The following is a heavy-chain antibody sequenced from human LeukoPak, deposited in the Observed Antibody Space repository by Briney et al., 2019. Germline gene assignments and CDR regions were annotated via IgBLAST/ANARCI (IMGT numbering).Heavy chain of an antibody. Sequence: ASVKVSCKASGYTFTSYAMNWVRQAPGQGLEWMGWINTNTGNPTYAQGFTGRFVFSLDTSVSTAYLQISSLKAEDTAVYYCAGHSLPYDSSGYSLYAFDIWGQGTMVTVSS. CDR2: INTNTGNP. V-gene: IGHV7-4-1*02. J-gene: IGHJ3*02. D-gene: IGHD3-22*01. CDR1: GYTFTSYA. CDR3: AGHSLPYDSSGYSLYAFDI.